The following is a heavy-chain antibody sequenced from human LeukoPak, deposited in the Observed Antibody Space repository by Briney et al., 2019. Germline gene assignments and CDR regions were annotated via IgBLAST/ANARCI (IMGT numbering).Heavy chain of an antibody. D-gene: IGHD1-7*01. V-gene: IGHV3-74*01. CDR3: ARAHNWKYGSFDF. CDR1: GFTFSSYW. Sequence: GGSLRLSCAASGFTFSSYWMHWVRQAPGKGLVWVSRINSDGSSTSYADSVKGRVTISRDNAKNTLYLQMNSLRAEDTAVYYCARAHNWKYGSFDFWGQGTLVTVSS. CDR2: INSDGSST. J-gene: IGHJ4*02.